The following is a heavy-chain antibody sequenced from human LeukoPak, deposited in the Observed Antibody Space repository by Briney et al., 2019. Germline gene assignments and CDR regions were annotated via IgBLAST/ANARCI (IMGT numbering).Heavy chain of an antibody. Sequence: GASVKVSRKASGYTFTSYGISWVRQAPGQGLEWMGWISAYNGNTNYAQKLQGRVTMTTDTSTSTAYMELRSLRSDDTAVYYCARDKGLAVAPTWFDPWGQGTLVTVSS. J-gene: IGHJ5*02. CDR2: ISAYNGNT. CDR1: GYTFTSYG. CDR3: ARDKGLAVAPTWFDP. D-gene: IGHD6-19*01. V-gene: IGHV1-18*01.